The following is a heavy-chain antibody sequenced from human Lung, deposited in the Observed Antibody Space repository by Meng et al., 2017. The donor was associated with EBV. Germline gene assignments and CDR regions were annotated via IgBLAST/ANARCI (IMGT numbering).Heavy chain of an antibody. V-gene: IGHV4-34*01. CDR2: INDSGST. Sequence: QVQLQDWGAGLVKPSEPLSLTCAVYGGSFSGSFSGYYWSWIRQAPGKGLEWIGEINDSGSTDYNPSLKSRLTISVDRSKSQFSLELSSVTAADTAVYYCARSTFDYWGQGTLVTVSS. J-gene: IGHJ4*02. CDR1: GGSFSGSFSGYY. D-gene: IGHD1-26*01. CDR3: ARSTFDY.